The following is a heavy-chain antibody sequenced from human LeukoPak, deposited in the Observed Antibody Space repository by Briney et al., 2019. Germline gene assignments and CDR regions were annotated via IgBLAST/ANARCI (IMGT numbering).Heavy chain of an antibody. CDR1: GGTFSSYA. V-gene: IGHV1-69*04. CDR3: ARDKFCSSTSCDYYYGMDV. CDR2: IIPILGIA. Sequence: SVKVSCKASGGTFSSYAISWVRQAPGQGLEWMGRIIPILGIANYAQKFQGRVTITADKSTSTAYMELSSLRSEDTAVYYCARDKFCSSTSCDYYYGMDVWGQGTTVTVSS. J-gene: IGHJ6*02. D-gene: IGHD2-2*01.